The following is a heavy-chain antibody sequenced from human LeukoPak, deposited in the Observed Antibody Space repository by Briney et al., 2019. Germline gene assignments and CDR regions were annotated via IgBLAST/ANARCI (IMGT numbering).Heavy chain of an antibody. V-gene: IGHV4-59*12. D-gene: IGHD6-6*01. J-gene: IGHJ4*02. CDR2: ISYSGST. CDR3: ARPHRSIAARLYFDY. Sequence: MPSETLSLTCTVSGGSISSYYWSWIRQPPGKGLEWIGYISYSGSTNYNPSLESRVTISVDTSKNQFSLKLSSVTAADTAVYYCARPHRSIAARLYFDYWGQGTLVTVSS. CDR1: GGSISSYY.